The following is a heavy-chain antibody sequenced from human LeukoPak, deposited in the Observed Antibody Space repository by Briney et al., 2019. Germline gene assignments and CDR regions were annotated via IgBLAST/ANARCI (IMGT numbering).Heavy chain of an antibody. Sequence: ASVKVSCKASGYTFTSYDINWVRQATGQGLEWMGWMNPNSGNTGYAQKFQGRVTMTRNTSISTAYMELSSLRSEDTAVYCCARGSIHCGGDCYRYWGQGTLVTVSS. J-gene: IGHJ4*02. D-gene: IGHD2-21*02. CDR2: MNPNSGNT. CDR1: GYTFTSYD. CDR3: ARGSIHCGGDCYRY. V-gene: IGHV1-8*01.